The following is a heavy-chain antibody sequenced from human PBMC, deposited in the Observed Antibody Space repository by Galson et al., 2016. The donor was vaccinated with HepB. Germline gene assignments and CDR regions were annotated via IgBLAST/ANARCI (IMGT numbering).Heavy chain of an antibody. CDR3: ARGPSGERYFDWSHGLDV. CDR1: GYTFVSHG. J-gene: IGHJ6*02. Sequence: SVKVSCKASGYTFVSHGIFWVRQAPRQGLEWIGWVSAYNGHSYFAQKLQGTVTMTTDTSTSTAYMELKNLTSDDTAVYYCARGPSGERYFDWSHGLDVWGQGTTVTVSS. D-gene: IGHD3-9*01. V-gene: IGHV1-18*01. CDR2: VSAYNGHS.